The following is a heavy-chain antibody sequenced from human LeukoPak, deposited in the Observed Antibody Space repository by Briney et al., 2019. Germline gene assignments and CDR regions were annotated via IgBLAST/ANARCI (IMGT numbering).Heavy chain of an antibody. J-gene: IGHJ5*02. CDR1: GFTFSSYA. V-gene: IGHV3-23*01. CDR2: ISGSGGST. CDR3: AKSPPLTNWFDP. Sequence: AGGSLRLSCAASGFTFSSYAVSWVRQAPGKGLEWVSAISGSGGSTYYADSVKGRFTISRDNSKNTLYLQMNSLRAEDTAVYYCAKSPPLTNWFDPWGQGTLVTVSS.